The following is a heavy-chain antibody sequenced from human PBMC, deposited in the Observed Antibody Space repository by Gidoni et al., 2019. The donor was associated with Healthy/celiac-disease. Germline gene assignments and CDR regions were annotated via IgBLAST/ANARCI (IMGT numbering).Heavy chain of an antibody. D-gene: IGHD3-22*01. CDR3: ARYYYDSSGYTPNDAFDI. CDR1: GFSLSNARMG. CDR2: IFSNDEK. Sequence: QVTLKEPGPVLVKPTETLTLTCTVSGFSLSNARMGVSWIRQPPGKALEWLAHIFSNDEKSYSTSLKSRLTSSKDTSKSQVVLTMTNMDPVDTATYYCARYYYDSSGYTPNDAFDIWGQGTMVTVSS. J-gene: IGHJ3*02. V-gene: IGHV2-26*01.